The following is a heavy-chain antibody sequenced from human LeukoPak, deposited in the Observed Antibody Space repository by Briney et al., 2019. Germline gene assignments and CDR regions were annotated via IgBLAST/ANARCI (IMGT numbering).Heavy chain of an antibody. CDR3: ARVASSDSSGYDY. D-gene: IGHD3-22*01. J-gene: IGHJ4*02. CDR2: IYHSGST. CDR1: GGSISSGGYS. Sequence: PSQTLSLTCAVSGGSISSGGYSWSWIRQPPGTGLEWIGYIYHSGSTYYNPSLKSRVTISVDRSKNQFSLKLSSVTAADTAVYYCARVASSDSSGYDYWGQGTLVTVSS. V-gene: IGHV4-30-2*01.